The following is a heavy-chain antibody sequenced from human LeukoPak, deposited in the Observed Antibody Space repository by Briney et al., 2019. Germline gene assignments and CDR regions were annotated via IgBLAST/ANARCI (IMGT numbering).Heavy chain of an antibody. J-gene: IGHJ6*02. CDR3: ARDRPVDTDMLRYYYYYGMDV. CDR2: IKQDGSEK. CDR1: GFTFSSYW. Sequence: GGSLRLSCAASGFTFSSYWMSWVRQAPGKGLEWVAKIKQDGSEKYYVDSVKGRFTISRDNAKNSLYLQMNSLRAEDTAVYYCARDRPVDTDMLRYYYYYGMDVWGQGTTVTVSS. V-gene: IGHV3-7*01. D-gene: IGHD5-18*01.